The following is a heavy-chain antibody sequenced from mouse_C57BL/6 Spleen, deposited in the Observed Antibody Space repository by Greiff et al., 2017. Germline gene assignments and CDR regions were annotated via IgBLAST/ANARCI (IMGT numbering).Heavy chain of an antibody. D-gene: IGHD2-4*01. J-gene: IGHJ3*01. Sequence: EVQVVESEGGLVQPGSSMKLSCTASGFTFSDYYMAWVRQVPEKGLEWVANINYDGSSTYYLDSLKSRFIISRDNAKNILYLQMSSLKSEDTATYYCAREEDDYDGGSWFAYWGQGTLVTVSA. V-gene: IGHV5-16*01. CDR1: GFTFSDYY. CDR2: INYDGSST. CDR3: AREEDDYDGGSWFAY.